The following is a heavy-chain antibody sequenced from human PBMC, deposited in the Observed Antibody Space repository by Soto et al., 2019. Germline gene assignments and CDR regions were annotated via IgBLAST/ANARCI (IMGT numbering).Heavy chain of an antibody. J-gene: IGHJ5*02. CDR3: AKSGNVYSLNCLDP. V-gene: IGHV3-23*01. CDR1: GFTFSSYA. Sequence: PWESXSLSCASSGFTFSSYAMSWFRQAPGKGLEWVSAISGSGGSTYYADSVKGRLTISRENSKNTMYLQMNSLRAEETAVYYCAKSGNVYSLNCLDPWGQGTTVTVSS. D-gene: IGHD6-13*01. CDR2: ISGSGGST.